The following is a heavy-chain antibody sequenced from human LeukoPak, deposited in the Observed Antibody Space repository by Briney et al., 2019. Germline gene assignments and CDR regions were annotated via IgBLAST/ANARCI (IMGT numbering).Heavy chain of an antibody. CDR2: IGTAGDP. V-gene: IGHV3-13*05. CDR1: RFSFSDHD. J-gene: IGHJ4*02. Sequence: GGSLRLSCAASRFSFSDHDLHWGRQAPGIGLEWVSGIGTAGDPYYPDSVKGRFTISRENATNSLYLQMNSLRDGDTAVYYCARDFYYWGQGTLVTVSS. CDR3: ARDFYY.